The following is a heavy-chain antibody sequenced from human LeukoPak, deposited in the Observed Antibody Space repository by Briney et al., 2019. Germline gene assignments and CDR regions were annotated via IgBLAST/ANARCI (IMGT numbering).Heavy chain of an antibody. V-gene: IGHV4-4*02. Sequence: SETLSLTCAVSGGSISSSNWWSWVRQPPGKGLEWIGEIYHSGSTNYNPSLKSRVTISVDKSKNQFSLKLSSVTAADTAVYYCARRFVTTFFREKYFDYWGQGTLVTVSS. CDR3: ARRFVTTFFREKYFDY. D-gene: IGHD2/OR15-2a*01. J-gene: IGHJ4*02. CDR1: GGSISSSNW. CDR2: IYHSGST.